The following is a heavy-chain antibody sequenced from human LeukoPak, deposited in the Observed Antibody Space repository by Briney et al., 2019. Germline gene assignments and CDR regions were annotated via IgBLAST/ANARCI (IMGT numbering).Heavy chain of an antibody. D-gene: IGHD3-3*01. CDR3: AKDRRFLEWLLLDY. V-gene: IGHV3-23*01. J-gene: IGHJ4*02. Sequence: GGSLRLSFAAPGLTFSSYAMSWFRQAPGKGLKWVSAISGSGGSTYYADSVKGRFTISRDNSKNTLYLQMNSLRAEDTAVYYCAKDRRFLEWLLLDYWGQGTLVTVSS. CDR2: ISGSGGST. CDR1: GLTFSSYA.